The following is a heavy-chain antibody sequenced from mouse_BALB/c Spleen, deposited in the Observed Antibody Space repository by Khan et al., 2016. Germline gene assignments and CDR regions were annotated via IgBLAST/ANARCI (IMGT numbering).Heavy chain of an antibody. CDR1: GYSITSGYY. CDR3: ATYGNYDAFAD. V-gene: IGHV3-6*02. Sequence: EVQLQESGPGLVKPSQSLSLTCSVTGYSITSGYYWNWIRQFPGNKLEWTGYISYDGSNNYNPSLKNRISITRDTSKNQFFLKLNSVTTEDTATYYCATYGNYDAFADWGQGTLVTVSA. D-gene: IGHD2-1*01. CDR2: ISYDGSN. J-gene: IGHJ3*01.